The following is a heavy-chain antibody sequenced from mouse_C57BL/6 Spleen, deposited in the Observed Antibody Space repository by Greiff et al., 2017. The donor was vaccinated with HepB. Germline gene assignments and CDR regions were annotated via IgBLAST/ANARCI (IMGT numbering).Heavy chain of an antibody. V-gene: IGHV1-69*01. J-gene: IGHJ2*01. CDR1: GYTFTSYW. CDR2: IDPSDSYT. D-gene: IGHD1-1*01. Sequence: QVQLQQPGAELVMPGASVKLSCKASGYTFTSYWMHWVKQRPGQGLEWIGEIDPSDSYTNYNQKFKSKSTLTVDKSSSTAYMQLSSLTSEDSAVYYCAREDGSSLGYWGQGTTLTVSS. CDR3: AREDGSSLGY.